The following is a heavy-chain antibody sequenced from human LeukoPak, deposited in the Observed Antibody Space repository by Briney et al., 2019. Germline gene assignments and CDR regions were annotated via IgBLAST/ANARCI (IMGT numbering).Heavy chain of an antibody. Sequence: SETLSLTCTVSGASINNNFWTWIRQPPGKGLEWIGYIYSSGSANYNPSLKSRVIISGDTSKNQISLNLTSVTAADTAVYFCARHSVQAGEIDYWGQGTLVTVSS. D-gene: IGHD1-1*01. CDR1: GASINNNF. CDR3: ARHSVQAGEIDY. J-gene: IGHJ4*02. CDR2: IYSSGSA. V-gene: IGHV4-59*08.